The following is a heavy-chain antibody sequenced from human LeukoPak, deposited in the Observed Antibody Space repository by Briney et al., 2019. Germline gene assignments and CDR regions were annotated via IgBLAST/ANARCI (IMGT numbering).Heavy chain of an antibody. V-gene: IGHV3-30*18. CDR1: GFTFSSYA. J-gene: IGHJ4*02. CDR3: AKGAGYSFGYDFDC. D-gene: IGHD5-18*01. CDR2: ISSDGSNK. Sequence: GRSLRLSCAASGFTFSSYAIHWVRQAPGKGLEWVAVISSDGSNKYYTDSVKGRFTISRDNSKNTLYLQMNSLRPEDTAVFYCAKGAGYSFGYDFDCWGQGTLVTVSS.